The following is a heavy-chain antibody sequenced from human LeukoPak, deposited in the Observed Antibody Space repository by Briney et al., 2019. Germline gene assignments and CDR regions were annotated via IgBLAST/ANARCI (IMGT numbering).Heavy chain of an antibody. CDR2: IYYSGST. D-gene: IGHD3-10*01. J-gene: IGHJ5*02. Sequence: SETLSLTCTVSGGSISSYYWSWIRQPPGKGLEWIGYIYYSGSTNYNPSLKSRVTISVDTSKNQFSLNLGSVTAADTAVYYCARGYYASGSYYNVGAWGQGTLVTVSS. CDR3: ARGYYASGSYYNVGA. V-gene: IGHV4-59*12. CDR1: GGSISSYY.